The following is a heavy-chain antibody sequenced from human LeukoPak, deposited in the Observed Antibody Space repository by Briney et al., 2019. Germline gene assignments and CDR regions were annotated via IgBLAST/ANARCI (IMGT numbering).Heavy chain of an antibody. Sequence: PGGSLRLSCAASGFTFSSYSMNWVRQAPGKGLEWVSYISSSSSTIYYADSVKGRFTISGDNAKNSLYLQMNSLRAEDTAVYYCARAVGYSYGRLDYWGQGTLVTVSS. CDR3: ARAVGYSYGRLDY. D-gene: IGHD5-18*01. CDR2: ISSSSSTI. CDR1: GFTFSSYS. V-gene: IGHV3-48*01. J-gene: IGHJ4*02.